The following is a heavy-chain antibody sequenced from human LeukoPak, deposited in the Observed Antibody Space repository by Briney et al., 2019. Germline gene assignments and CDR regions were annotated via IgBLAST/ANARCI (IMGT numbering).Heavy chain of an antibody. V-gene: IGHV1-2*02. CDR2: INPNSGGT. D-gene: IGHD5-18*01. CDR1: GYTFTGYY. Sequence: ASVKVSCKASGYTFTGYYLHWVRQAPGQGLEWMGWINPNSGGTNYAQKFQGRVTMTGDTSISTAYMELSRLSSDDTAIYYCAGRPDTAIVPIFDYWGQGTLVTVSS. J-gene: IGHJ4*02. CDR3: AGRPDTAIVPIFDY.